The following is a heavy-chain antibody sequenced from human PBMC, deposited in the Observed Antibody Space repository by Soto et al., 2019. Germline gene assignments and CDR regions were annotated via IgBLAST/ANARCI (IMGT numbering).Heavy chain of an antibody. CDR2: IYPGDSDT. D-gene: IGHD2-2*01. CDR3: ARGYCTTTICDPWFDP. J-gene: IGHJ5*02. Sequence: PGESLKISCTGVGYSLTSYWIGWVRQMPGKGLEWMGIIYPGDSDTRYSPSFQGQVTISADKSITTAYLQWSSLKASDTAMYYCARGYCTTTICDPWFDPWGQGTLVTVS. CDR1: GYSLTSYW. V-gene: IGHV5-51*01.